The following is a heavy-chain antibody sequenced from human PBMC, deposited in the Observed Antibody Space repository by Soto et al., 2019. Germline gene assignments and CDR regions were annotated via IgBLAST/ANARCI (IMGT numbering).Heavy chain of an antibody. J-gene: IGHJ5*02. Sequence: GKGLEWMGIIYPGDSDTRYSPSFQGQVTISADRSISTAYLQWSSLKASDTAMYYCARLNDYGDYFWFDPWGQGTLVTVSS. CDR3: ARLNDYGDYFWFDP. D-gene: IGHD4-17*01. CDR2: IYPGDSDT. V-gene: IGHV5-51*01.